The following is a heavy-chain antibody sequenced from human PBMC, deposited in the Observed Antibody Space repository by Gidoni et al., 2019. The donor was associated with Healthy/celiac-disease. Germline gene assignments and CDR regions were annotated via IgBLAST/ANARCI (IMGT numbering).Heavy chain of an antibody. CDR3: ARDRGLGPA. Sequence: QVQLVEAGGGVVPPGRSLRLSCAASGFTFRSYAMHWVRQAPGKGLEWVAVISYDGSNKYYADSVKGRFTISRDNSKNTLYLQMNSLRAEDTAVYYCARDRGLGPAWGQGTMVTVSS. CDR2: ISYDGSNK. CDR1: GFTFRSYA. V-gene: IGHV3-30*01. D-gene: IGHD3-10*01. J-gene: IGHJ3*01.